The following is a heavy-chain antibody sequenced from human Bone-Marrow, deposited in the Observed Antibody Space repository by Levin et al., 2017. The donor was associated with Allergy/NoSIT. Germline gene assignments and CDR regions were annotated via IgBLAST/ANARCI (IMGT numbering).Heavy chain of an antibody. J-gene: IGHJ4*02. CDR2: IFYSGST. D-gene: IGHD3-10*01. CDR3: ARLGSGTSYYFDF. CDR1: GYSLSTFY. Sequence: SETLSLTCTVSGYSLSTFYWSWIRQPPGKGLEWIGYIFYSGSTDYNPSLKSRVTISVDTSKNQFFLQLNSVTAADTATYYCARLGSGTSYYFDFWGQGTQVTVTS. V-gene: IGHV4-59*08.